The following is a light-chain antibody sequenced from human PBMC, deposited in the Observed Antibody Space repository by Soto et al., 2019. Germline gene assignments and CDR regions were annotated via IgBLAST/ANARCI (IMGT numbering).Light chain of an antibody. CDR2: SNN. Sequence: SVLTQPPSASGTPGQRVTISCSGSNSNIGSNAVDWYQQLPGTAPKLLIYSNNQRPSGVPDRFSGSKSGTSASLAISGLQSEDEADYYCAAWDDSLRGVFGGGTKLTVL. CDR3: AAWDDSLRGV. J-gene: IGLJ2*01. CDR1: NSNIGSNA. V-gene: IGLV1-44*01.